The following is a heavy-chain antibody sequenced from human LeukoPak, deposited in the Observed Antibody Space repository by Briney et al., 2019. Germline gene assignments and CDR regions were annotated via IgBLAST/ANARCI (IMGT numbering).Heavy chain of an antibody. J-gene: IGHJ4*02. V-gene: IGHV1-2*06. D-gene: IGHD3-22*01. CDR1: GYTFTGYY. Sequence: ASVKVSCKASGYTFTGYYMHWVRQAPGQGLEWMGRINPNSGGTNYAQKFQGRVTMTRDTSVSTAYMELSRLRSDDTAVYYCARVSYYDSLDYWGQGTLVTVSS. CDR2: INPNSGGT. CDR3: ARVSYYDSLDY.